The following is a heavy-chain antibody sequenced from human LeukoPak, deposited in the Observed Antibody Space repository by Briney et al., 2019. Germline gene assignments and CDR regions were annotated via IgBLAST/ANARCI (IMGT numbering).Heavy chain of an antibody. CDR3: ARDRSNADYAFDY. CDR1: EFTFSSYD. D-gene: IGHD4-17*01. CDR2: ISSYSSYI. J-gene: IGHJ4*02. Sequence: GGSLRLSCVASEFTFSSYDMNWVRQAPGKGLEWVSSISSYSSYIYYADSVKGRFTISRDNAKNSLYLQMNSLRAEDTAVYYCARDRSNADYAFDYWGQGALVTVSS. V-gene: IGHV3-21*01.